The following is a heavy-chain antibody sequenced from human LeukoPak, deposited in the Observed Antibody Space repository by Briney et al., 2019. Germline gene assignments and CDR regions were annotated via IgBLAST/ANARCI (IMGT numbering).Heavy chain of an antibody. J-gene: IGHJ4*02. CDR2: INQDGSEK. CDR1: GFTFRADW. CDR3: ARLRYTYGKNFDY. D-gene: IGHD5-18*01. V-gene: IGHV3-7*01. Sequence: GGSLRLSCAASGFTFRADWMSWVRQAPGKGLEWVANINQDGSEKDYVDSVKGRFTISRDNARNSLYLQMNTLRAEDTAVYFCARLRYTYGKNFDYWGQGALVTVSS.